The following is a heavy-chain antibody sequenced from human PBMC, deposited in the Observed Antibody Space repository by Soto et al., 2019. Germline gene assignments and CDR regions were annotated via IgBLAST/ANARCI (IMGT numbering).Heavy chain of an antibody. D-gene: IGHD3-16*01. CDR3: ARSGLRLRDVDFDP. V-gene: IGHV4-59*01. Sequence: QVRLQESGPGLVKPSETLFLTCTVSGGSIGAYYWTWIRQPPGMGLEWIGFIYSSGTTYNPSLKSRVIISVDTSKNQFSLKLTSVTAVATAVYFCARSGLRLRDVDFDPWGPGILVTVSS. J-gene: IGHJ5*02. CDR1: GGSIGAYY. CDR2: IYSSGT.